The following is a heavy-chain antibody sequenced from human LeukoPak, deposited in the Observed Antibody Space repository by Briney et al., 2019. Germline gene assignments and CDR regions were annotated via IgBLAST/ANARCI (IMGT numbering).Heavy chain of an antibody. CDR3: ARGRQWLAGWFDP. D-gene: IGHD6-19*01. Sequence: SETLSLTCTVSGGSISSYYWSWIRQPPGKGLEWIGYIYTSGSTNYNPSLKSRVTISVDRSKNQFSLKLSSVTAADTAVYYCARGRQWLAGWFDPWGQGTLVTVSS. CDR1: GGSISSYY. V-gene: IGHV4-4*09. J-gene: IGHJ5*02. CDR2: IYTSGST.